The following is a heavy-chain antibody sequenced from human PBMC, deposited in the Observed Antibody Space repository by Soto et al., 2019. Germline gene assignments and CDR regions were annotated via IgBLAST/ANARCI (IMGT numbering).Heavy chain of an antibody. D-gene: IGHD4-17*01. J-gene: IGHJ3*02. Sequence: SETLSLTCTVSGGSISSYYWSWIRQPAGKGLEWIGYIYYSGSTNYNPSLKSRLTISVDTSKNQFSLKLSSVTAADAAVYYCARDDGYGDNGRDFDIWGQGTIVNV. CDR2: IYYSGST. V-gene: IGHV4-59*01. CDR1: GGSISSYY. CDR3: ARDDGYGDNGRDFDI.